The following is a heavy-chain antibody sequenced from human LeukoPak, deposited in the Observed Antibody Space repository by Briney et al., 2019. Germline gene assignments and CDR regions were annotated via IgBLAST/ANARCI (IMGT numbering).Heavy chain of an antibody. CDR2: ISRSGATI. CDR1: GFPFSSYA. CDR3: ARDHATYYYDSSGYYDY. V-gene: IGHV3-48*03. J-gene: IGHJ4*02. Sequence: QPGGTLRLSCAASGFPFSSYAMNWVRQAPGKGLEWVSFISRSGATIYYTDSVKGRFTISRDNAKNSLYLQMNSLRAEDTAVYYCARDHATYYYDSSGYYDYWGQGTLVTVSS. D-gene: IGHD3-22*01.